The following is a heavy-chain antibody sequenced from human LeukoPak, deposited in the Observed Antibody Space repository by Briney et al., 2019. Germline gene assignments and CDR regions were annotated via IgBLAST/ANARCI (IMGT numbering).Heavy chain of an antibody. CDR3: ATNKRRGAYVSPLYDAFDI. Sequence: GASVKVSCKASGSTTFISYAMNWVRQAPGQGLEWMGWINTKTGNPTYAQGFTGRFVFSLDTSVSTAYLQISSLKAEDTAVYFCATNKRRGAYVSPLYDAFDIWGQGTTVTVSS. V-gene: IGHV7-4-1*02. CDR1: GSTTFISYA. CDR2: INTKTGNP. D-gene: IGHD5-12*01. J-gene: IGHJ3*02.